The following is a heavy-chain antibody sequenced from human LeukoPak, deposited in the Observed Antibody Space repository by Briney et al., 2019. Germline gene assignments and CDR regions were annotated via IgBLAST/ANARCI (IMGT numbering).Heavy chain of an antibody. D-gene: IGHD5-18*01. CDR3: TTDYVDTAIIPYY. CDR1: GFTFSNAW. J-gene: IGHJ4*02. V-gene: IGHV3-15*07. Sequence: GSLRLSCAASGFTFSNAWMNWVRQAPGKGLEWVGRIKSKTDGGTTDYAAPVKGRFTISRDDSKNTLYLQMNSLKTEDTAVYYCTTDYVDTAIIPYYWGQGTLVTVSS. CDR2: IKSKTDGGTT.